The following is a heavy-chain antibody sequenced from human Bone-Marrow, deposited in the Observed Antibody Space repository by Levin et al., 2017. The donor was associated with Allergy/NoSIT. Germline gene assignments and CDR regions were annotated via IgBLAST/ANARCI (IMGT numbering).Heavy chain of an antibody. CDR1: GFTFSSYA. CDR2: ISSNGGST. J-gene: IGHJ4*02. D-gene: IGHD6-13*01. Sequence: GGSLRLSCSASGFTFSSYAMHWVRQAPGKGLEYVSAISSNGGSTYYADSVKGRFTISRDNSKNTLYLQMSSLRAEDTAVYYCVKGRIAAAGLPYYFDYWGQGTLVTVSS. V-gene: IGHV3-64D*06. CDR3: VKGRIAAAGLPYYFDY.